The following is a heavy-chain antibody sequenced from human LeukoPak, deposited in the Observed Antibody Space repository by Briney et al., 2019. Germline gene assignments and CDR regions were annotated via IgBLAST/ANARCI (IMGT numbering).Heavy chain of an antibody. V-gene: IGHV3-21*01. J-gene: IGHJ4*02. CDR2: ISGSSSYI. CDR3: ACSIVGAALDY. CDR1: GFTFSSYS. D-gene: IGHD1-26*01. Sequence: GGSLRLSCAASGFTFSSYSMNWVRQAPGKGLEWVSSISGSSSYIYYADSVKGRFTISRDNAKNSLYLQMNSLRAEDTAVYYCACSIVGAALDYWGQGTLVTASS.